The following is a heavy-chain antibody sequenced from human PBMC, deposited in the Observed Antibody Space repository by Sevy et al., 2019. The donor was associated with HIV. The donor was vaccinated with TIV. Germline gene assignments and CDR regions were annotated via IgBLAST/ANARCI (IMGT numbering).Heavy chain of an antibody. CDR1: GFTFSTYW. CDR2: INQDGSQK. V-gene: IGHV3-7*01. D-gene: IGHD5-18*01. J-gene: IGHJ4*02. Sequence: GGSLRLSCGASGFTFSTYWMSWVRQAPGKGLEWVANINQDGSQKYYVDSVKGRFTISKDNAKNSLYLQMNSLRAEDTAVYFCARGGYRYGDYWGQGTLVTVSS. CDR3: ARGGYRYGDY.